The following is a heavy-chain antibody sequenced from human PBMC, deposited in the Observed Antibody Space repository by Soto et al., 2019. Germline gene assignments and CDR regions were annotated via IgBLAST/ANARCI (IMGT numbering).Heavy chain of an antibody. CDR3: AKNGLDNSPSAIDS. J-gene: IGHJ4*02. CDR2: ITGSGRDT. Sequence: LRLSCTASGFTFRNNVLSWVRQAPGKGLDWVSGITGSGRDTYYADSVKGRFTISRDNSKNMVFLQMNSLRAEDTALYYCAKNGLDNSPSAIDSWGPGTLVTVSS. D-gene: IGHD1-1*01. CDR1: GFTFRNNV. V-gene: IGHV3-23*01.